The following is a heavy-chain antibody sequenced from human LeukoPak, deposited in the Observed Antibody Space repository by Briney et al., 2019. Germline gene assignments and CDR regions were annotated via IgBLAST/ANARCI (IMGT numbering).Heavy chain of an antibody. J-gene: IGHJ5*02. CDR2: IWYGGDNK. Sequence: PGGSLRLSCAASGFTFSSYGMHWVRQAPGKGLEWVAVIWYGGDNKYYAESVKGRFTISRDNSKNPLYLQMNSLRVEDTAVYYCARDRSSIVVVPAAIPGVNWFDPWGQGTLVTVSS. CDR1: GFTFSSYG. V-gene: IGHV3-33*08. CDR3: ARDRSSIVVVPAAIPGVNWFDP. D-gene: IGHD2-2*02.